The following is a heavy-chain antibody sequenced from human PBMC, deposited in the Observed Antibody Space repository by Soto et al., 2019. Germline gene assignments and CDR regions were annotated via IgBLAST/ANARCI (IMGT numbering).Heavy chain of an antibody. V-gene: IGHV3-9*01. Sequence: EVQLVESGGGLVQPGRSLRLSCAASGFTFDDYAMHWVRQVPGMGLEWVSGISWNSGRIGYADSVKGRFTISRDNAKNSLYLQMNSLRAEDTALYYCAKGAITIFGVVSAHFDYWGQGTLVTVSS. CDR2: ISWNSGRI. CDR3: AKGAITIFGVVSAHFDY. J-gene: IGHJ4*02. CDR1: GFTFDDYA. D-gene: IGHD3-3*01.